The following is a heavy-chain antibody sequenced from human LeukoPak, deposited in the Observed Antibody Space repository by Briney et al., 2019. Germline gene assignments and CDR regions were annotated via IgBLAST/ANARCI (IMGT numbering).Heavy chain of an antibody. CDR2: INHSGST. J-gene: IGHJ5*02. V-gene: IGHV4-34*01. CDR1: GGSFSGYY. Sequence: KPSETLSLTCAVYGGSFSGYYWSWIRQPPGKGLEWIGEINHSGSTNYNPSLKSRVTISVDTSKNQFSLKLSSVTAADTAVYYCARGPVGLLWFGEGVWFNPWGQGTLVTVSS. CDR3: ARGPVGLLWFGEGVWFNP. D-gene: IGHD3-10*01.